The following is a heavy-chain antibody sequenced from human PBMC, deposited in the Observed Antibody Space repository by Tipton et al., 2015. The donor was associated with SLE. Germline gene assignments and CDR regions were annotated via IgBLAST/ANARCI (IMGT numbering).Heavy chain of an antibody. J-gene: IGHJ4*02. Sequence: QSGAEVKKPGESLRISCKGSGYSFTSYWISWVRQMPGKGLEWMGRIDPSDSYTNYSPSFQGHVTISADKSISTAYLQWSSLKASDTAMYYCARQGITGTTDYYFDYWGQGTLVTVSS. V-gene: IGHV5-10-1*01. CDR3: ARQGITGTTDYYFDY. CDR2: IDPSDSYT. CDR1: GYSFTSYW. D-gene: IGHD1-7*01.